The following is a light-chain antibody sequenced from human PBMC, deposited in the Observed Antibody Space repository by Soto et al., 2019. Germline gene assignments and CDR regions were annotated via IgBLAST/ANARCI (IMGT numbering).Light chain of an antibody. CDR1: QVISNY. V-gene: IGKV1-17*03. CDR3: LQHNSYSWT. J-gene: IGKJ1*01. CDR2: GAS. Sequence: DIQMTQSPSAMSASVGDRVTITCRASQVISNYLAWFQQKPGKVPKRLIYGASSLQSGVPSRFNGSGSGTEFTLTINSLQPEDFATYFCLQHNSYSWTFGQWPKVDIK.